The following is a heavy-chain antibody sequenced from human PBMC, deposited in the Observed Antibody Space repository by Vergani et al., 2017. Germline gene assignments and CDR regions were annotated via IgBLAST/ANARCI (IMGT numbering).Heavy chain of an antibody. CDR1: GGSISSYY. D-gene: IGHD3-22*01. V-gene: IGHV4-59*01. CDR3: ARIGTYYYDSSGYYPPGSDAFDI. Sequence: QVQLQESGPGLVKPSETLSLTCTVSGGSISSYYWSWIRQPPGKGLEWIGYIYYSGSTNYNPSLKSRVTISVDTSKNQFSLKLSSVTAADTAVYYCARIGTYYYDSSGYYPPGSDAFDIWGQGTMVTVSS. CDR2: IYYSGST. J-gene: IGHJ3*02.